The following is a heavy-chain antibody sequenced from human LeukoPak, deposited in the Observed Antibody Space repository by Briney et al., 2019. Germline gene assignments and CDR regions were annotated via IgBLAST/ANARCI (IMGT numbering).Heavy chain of an antibody. CDR3: ARDLFSYGRGFDY. CDR2: IKQDGSEK. V-gene: IGHV3-7*01. D-gene: IGHD5-18*01. J-gene: IGHJ4*02. CDR1: GFTFSTFW. Sequence: GGSLRLTCTASGFTFSTFWMSWVRQAPGKGLEWVANIKQDGSEKYYVDSVKGRSTISRDNAKKSLYLQMNSLRVEDTAVYYCARDLFSYGRGFDYWGQGTLVSVSS.